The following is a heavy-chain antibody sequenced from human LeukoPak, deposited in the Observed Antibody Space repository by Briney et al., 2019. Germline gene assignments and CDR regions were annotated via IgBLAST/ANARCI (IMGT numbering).Heavy chain of an antibody. D-gene: IGHD3-10*01. V-gene: IGHV3-23*01. J-gene: IGHJ5*02. CDR1: GFTFNDYT. CDR3: AKAGGWFGELLQTSADNWFDP. CDR2: ISRSGGST. Sequence: PGGSLRLSCAASGFTFNDYTMSWVRQAPGKGLEWVSTISRSGGSTYYADSVKGRFTISRDNPKNTLYLQMNSLRAEDTAVYYCAKAGGWFGELLQTSADNWFDPWGQGTLVTVSS.